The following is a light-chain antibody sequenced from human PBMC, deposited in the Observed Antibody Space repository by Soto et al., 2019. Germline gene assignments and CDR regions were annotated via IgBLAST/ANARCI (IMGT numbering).Light chain of an antibody. CDR2: DVS. J-gene: IGLJ1*01. CDR1: SSDVGGYNY. Sequence: QSALTQPRSVSGSPGQSVTISCTGTSSDVGGYNYVSWYRQHPGKAPKLMIYDVSKRPPGVPDRFSGSKSGNTASLTISGLQAEDEADYYCCSYAGSYTWVFVTGTKLTVL. V-gene: IGLV2-11*01. CDR3: CSYAGSYTWV.